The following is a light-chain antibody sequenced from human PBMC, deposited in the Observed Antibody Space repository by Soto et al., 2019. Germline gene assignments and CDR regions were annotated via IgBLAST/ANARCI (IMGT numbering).Light chain of an antibody. V-gene: IGKV3-20*01. J-gene: IGKJ5*01. CDR2: DAS. CDR3: PQSGSSPWP. Sequence: VVTLSPAALSVSTGERATLSCRASQSVNKHLAWYQHKPGQAPRLLIYDASNRATGIPASFSGSGSGTDFTLTISRLEPEDFAVYYCPQSGSSPWPFAQVTRLAIK. CDR1: QSVNKH.